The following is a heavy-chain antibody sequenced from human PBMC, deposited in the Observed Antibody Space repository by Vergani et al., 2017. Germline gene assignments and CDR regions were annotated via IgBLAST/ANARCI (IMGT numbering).Heavy chain of an antibody. J-gene: IGHJ3*02. V-gene: IGHV3-74*01. D-gene: IGHD4-23*01. CDR3: ANFQRAVVTRGDDAFDI. Sequence: EVQLVESGGGLVQPGGSLRLSCAASGFTFSSYWMHWVRQAPGKGLVWVSRINSDGSSTSYADSVKGRFTISRDNAKNSLYLQMNSLRAEDTAVYYCANFQRAVVTRGDDAFDIWGQGTMVTVSS. CDR1: GFTFSSYW. CDR2: INSDGSST.